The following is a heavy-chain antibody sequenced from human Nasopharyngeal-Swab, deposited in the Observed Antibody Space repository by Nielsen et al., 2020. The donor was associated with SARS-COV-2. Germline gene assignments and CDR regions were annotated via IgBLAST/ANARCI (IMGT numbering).Heavy chain of an antibody. Sequence: GESLKISWAASGFTFSDYYMSWIRQAPGKGLEYISYISGSGGTIYYGDSMKGRFTISRDNAKNSLYLQMNSLRAEDTAVYYCARDRANWDFDYWGQGTLVTVSS. CDR1: GFTFSDYY. J-gene: IGHJ4*02. CDR2: ISGSGGTI. D-gene: IGHD7-27*01. CDR3: ARDRANWDFDY. V-gene: IGHV3-11*04.